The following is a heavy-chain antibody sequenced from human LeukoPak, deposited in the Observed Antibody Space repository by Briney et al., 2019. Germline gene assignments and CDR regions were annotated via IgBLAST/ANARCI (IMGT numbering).Heavy chain of an antibody. Sequence: SETLSLTCAVYGGSFTTYYWSWIRQPPGKGLEWIGNIYYSGSTYYNSSLKSRVTISVDTSKNQFSLNLSSVTASDTAIYYCASTKLGYSSGWHWGQGTLVTVSS. J-gene: IGHJ4*02. CDR1: GGSFTTYY. CDR3: ASTKLGYSSGWH. D-gene: IGHD6-19*01. V-gene: IGHV4-34*01. CDR2: IYYSGST.